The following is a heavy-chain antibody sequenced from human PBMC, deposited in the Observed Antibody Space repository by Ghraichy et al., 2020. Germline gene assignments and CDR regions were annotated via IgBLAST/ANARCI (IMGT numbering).Heavy chain of an antibody. V-gene: IGHV3-23*01. Sequence: GESLNISCAASGFTFSNYAMSWVRQAPGEGLEWVSAISGSVITTYYADSVQGRFTISRANSKNTLYLQMNSLRAEDTAVYYCAKDVLTRVTTGYFDFWGQGTLVTVSS. CDR1: GFTFSNYA. CDR2: ISGSVITT. D-gene: IGHD4-17*01. CDR3: AKDVLTRVTTGYFDF. J-gene: IGHJ4*02.